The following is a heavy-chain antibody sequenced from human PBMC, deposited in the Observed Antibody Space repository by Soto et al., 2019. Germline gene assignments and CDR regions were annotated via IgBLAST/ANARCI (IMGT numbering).Heavy chain of an antibody. D-gene: IGHD1-26*01. CDR3: VRREEGSQGKGSYYVALDV. CDR1: GYSYTSYW. V-gene: IGHV5-51*01. Sequence: PGESLKISCKGSGYSYTSYWNGWVRQRPGRGLEWMGIINPADSETNYSPSCQGQVTISADRSTSTAFLQWSSLKASDTAMYYCVRREEGSQGKGSYYVALDVWGQGTTVTVSS. J-gene: IGHJ6*02. CDR2: INPADSET.